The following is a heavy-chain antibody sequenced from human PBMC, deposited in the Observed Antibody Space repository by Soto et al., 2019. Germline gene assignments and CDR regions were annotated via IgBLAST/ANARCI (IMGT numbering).Heavy chain of an antibody. V-gene: IGHV4-61*01. Sequence: SETLSLTCTVSGGSVSSGSYYWSWIRQPPGKGLEWIGYISYSGYTNYKPSLKSRLTMSVDMAKNQFSLKLNSLTAADTAVYYCARTTEKDGKEGLDYWGQGTLVTVS. CDR2: ISYSGYT. CDR1: GGSVSSGSYY. J-gene: IGHJ4*02. D-gene: IGHD4-4*01. CDR3: ARTTEKDGKEGLDY.